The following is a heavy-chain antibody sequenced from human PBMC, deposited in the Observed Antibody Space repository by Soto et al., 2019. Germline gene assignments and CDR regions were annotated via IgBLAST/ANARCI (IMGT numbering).Heavy chain of an antibody. CDR3: ANEGGAGETTLRYRYDS. J-gene: IGHJ4*02. CDR2: VSFDGSVE. CDR1: GVIFSDYG. Sequence: QVQLVESGGGVVQPGMSLRLSCVVSGVIFSDYGMHWVRQAPGKGLEWVAVVSFDGSVEYYADSVKGRFTISRDNPKNVLYLQMNSLQIDDTAVYYCANEGGAGETTLRYRYDSWGQGTLVTVSS. D-gene: IGHD5-18*01. V-gene: IGHV3-30*18.